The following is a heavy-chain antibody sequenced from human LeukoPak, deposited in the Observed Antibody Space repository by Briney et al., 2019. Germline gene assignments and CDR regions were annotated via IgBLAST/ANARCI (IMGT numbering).Heavy chain of an antibody. CDR2: INPSGGST. J-gene: IGHJ4*02. CDR3: ASADSYGY. Sequence: ASVKVSCKASGYTFTSYYLHWVRQAPGQGLEWMGIINPSGGSTSYEQKFQGRVTVTRDTPTTTVYMELSSLTSEDTAVYYCASADSYGYWGQGTLVTVSS. CDR1: GYTFTSYY. D-gene: IGHD5-18*01. V-gene: IGHV1-46*01.